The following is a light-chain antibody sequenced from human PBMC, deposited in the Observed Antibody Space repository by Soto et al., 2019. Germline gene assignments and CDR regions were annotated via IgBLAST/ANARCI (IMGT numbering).Light chain of an antibody. CDR1: SSDVGGYNY. Sequence: QSVLTQPASVSGSPGQSITISCTGTSSDVGGYNYVSWYQQHPGKAPKFMIYDVSNRPSGVCTRFSGSKSGNTASLTISGLQAEDEADYYCNSYTTSNTRQIVFGTGTKVTVL. CDR3: NSYTTSNTRQIV. CDR2: DVS. V-gene: IGLV2-14*01. J-gene: IGLJ1*01.